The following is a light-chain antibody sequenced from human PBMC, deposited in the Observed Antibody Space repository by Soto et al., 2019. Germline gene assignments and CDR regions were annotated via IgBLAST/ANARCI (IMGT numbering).Light chain of an antibody. J-gene: IGKJ5*01. CDR2: AAS. CDR3: QQLNTYPRIT. V-gene: IGKV1-9*01. Sequence: DIQMTQSPSSLSASVGDRVTITCRASQSISSYLNWYQQKPGKAPKLLIYAASTLQSGVPSRFSGSGSGTEFTLTISSLQPEDFATYYCQQLNTYPRITFGQGTRLEIK. CDR1: QSISSY.